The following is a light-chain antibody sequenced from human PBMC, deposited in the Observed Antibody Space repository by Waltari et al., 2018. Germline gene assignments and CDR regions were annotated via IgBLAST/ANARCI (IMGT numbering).Light chain of an antibody. CDR2: DVT. CDR1: SRDVGYYNY. J-gene: IGLJ3*02. Sequence: QSALTQPASVSGSPGPSISISCTVTSRDVGYYNYVSWYQQHPGQTPKPLIYDVTKRPSGVSNRFSGSKSGNTASLTISGLQAEDEADYYCISYTTRRLWVFGGGTQLTVL. CDR3: ISYTTRRLWV. V-gene: IGLV2-14*03.